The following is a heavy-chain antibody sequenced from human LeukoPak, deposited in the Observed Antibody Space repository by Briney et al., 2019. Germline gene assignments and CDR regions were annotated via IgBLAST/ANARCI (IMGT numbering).Heavy chain of an antibody. CDR1: GCTFTGYY. D-gene: IGHD6-13*01. J-gene: IGHJ4*02. V-gene: IGHV1-2*02. CDR2: INPNSGGT. CDR3: ARVPGYSSSWHFDF. Sequence: ASVKVSCKASGCTFTGYYTHWVRQAPGQGLEWMGWINPNSGGTNYAQKFQGRVTMTRDTSISTAYMELSRLRSDDTAVYYCARVPGYSSSWHFDFWGQGTLVTVSS.